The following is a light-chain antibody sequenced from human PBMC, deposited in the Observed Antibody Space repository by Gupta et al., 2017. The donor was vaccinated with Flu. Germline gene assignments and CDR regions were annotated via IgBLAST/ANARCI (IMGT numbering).Light chain of an antibody. Sequence: DIQMTQSPSSLPASIGDRVTITWRASQRVRNYLNWYQGKPGKAPKLLIYGASRMKSGVPSRFSGSGSETDFTLTISRRQPEDFATYYCQQRYSTPITFGGGTKVEIK. V-gene: IGKV1-39*01. CDR3: QQRYSTPIT. CDR1: QRVRNY. J-gene: IGKJ4*01. CDR2: GAS.